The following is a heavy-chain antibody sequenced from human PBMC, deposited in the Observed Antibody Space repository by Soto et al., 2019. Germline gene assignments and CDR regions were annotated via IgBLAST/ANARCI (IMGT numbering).Heavy chain of an antibody. J-gene: IGHJ6*02. CDR2: IWYDGSNK. D-gene: IGHD2-2*01. CDR1: GFTFSSYG. V-gene: IGHV3-33*01. CDR3: ARDWVFCSSTSCYPYYYGMDV. Sequence: QVQLVESGGGVVQPGRSLRLSCAASGFTFSSYGMHWVRQAPGKGLEWVAVIWYDGSNKYYADSVKGRFTISRDNSKNTLYLQMNRLRAEDTAVYYCARDWVFCSSTSCYPYYYGMDVWGQGTTVTVSS.